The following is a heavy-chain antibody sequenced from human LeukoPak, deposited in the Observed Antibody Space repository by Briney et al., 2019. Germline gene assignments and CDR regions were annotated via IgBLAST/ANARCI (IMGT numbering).Heavy chain of an antibody. V-gene: IGHV3-30*18. CDR2: ISYDGSNK. Sequence: GGSLRLSCAASGFTFSSYGMHWVRQAPGKGLEWVAVISYDGSNKYYADSVKGRFTISRDNSKNTLYLQMNSLRAEDTAVYYCAKEAKPPPIERWSPMDVWGKGTTVTVSS. CDR3: AKEAKPPPIERWSPMDV. D-gene: IGHD2-15*01. J-gene: IGHJ6*04. CDR1: GFTFSSYG.